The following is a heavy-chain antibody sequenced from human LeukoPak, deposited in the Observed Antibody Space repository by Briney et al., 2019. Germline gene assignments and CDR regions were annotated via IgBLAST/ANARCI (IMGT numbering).Heavy chain of an antibody. Sequence: GGSLRLSCAASGFTFSSYAMSWVRQAPGKGLEWVSAISGSGGSTYYAGSVKGRFTISRDNSKNTLYLQMNSLRAEDTAVYYCAKRATYDSSGYCFDYWGQGTLATVSS. CDR2: ISGSGGST. CDR3: AKRATYDSSGYCFDY. D-gene: IGHD3-22*01. CDR1: GFTFSSYA. V-gene: IGHV3-23*01. J-gene: IGHJ4*02.